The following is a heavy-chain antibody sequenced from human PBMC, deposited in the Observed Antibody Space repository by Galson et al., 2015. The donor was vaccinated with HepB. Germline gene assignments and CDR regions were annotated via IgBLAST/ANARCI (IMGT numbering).Heavy chain of an antibody. D-gene: IGHD5-12*01. J-gene: IGHJ4*02. Sequence: SVKVSCKASGYTFTDYYMHWLRQAPGQGLEWMGRINPTSGGTNYAQKFQGRVTMTRDTSITTAYMELSRLRSDDTAVYYCARDLLRSYRVFDYWGQGTLVTVSS. V-gene: IGHV1-2*06. CDR3: ARDLLRSYRVFDY. CDR1: GYTFTDYY. CDR2: INPTSGGT.